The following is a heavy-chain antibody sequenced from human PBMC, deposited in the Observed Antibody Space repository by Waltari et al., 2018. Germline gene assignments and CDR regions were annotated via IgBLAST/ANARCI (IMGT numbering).Heavy chain of an antibody. J-gene: IGHJ4*02. CDR3: ARDLYYYDSSGYPGVGY. V-gene: IGHV1-69*08. D-gene: IGHD3-22*01. CDR1: GGTFSSYA. CDR2: IIPIVGTA. Sequence: QVQLVQSGAEVKKPGSSVKVSCKASGGTFSSYAISWVRQAPGHGLEWMGRIIPIVGTANYAQKFQGRVTITADKSTSTAYMELSSLRSEDTAVYYCARDLYYYDSSGYPGVGYWGQGTLVTVSS.